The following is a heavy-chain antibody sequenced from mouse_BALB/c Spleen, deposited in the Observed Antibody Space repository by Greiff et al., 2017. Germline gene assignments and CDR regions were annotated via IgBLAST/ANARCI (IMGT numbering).Heavy chain of an antibody. CDR1: GFTFSSYG. D-gene: IGHD2-4*01. V-gene: IGHV5-6-3*01. Sequence: DVMLVESGGGLVQPGGSLKLSCAASGFTFSSYGMSWVRQTPDKRLELVATINSNGGSTYYPDSVKGRFTISRDNAKNTLYLQMSSLKSEDTAMYYCARERYDYDGWFAYWGQGTLVTVSA. J-gene: IGHJ3*01. CDR3: ARERYDYDGWFAY. CDR2: INSNGGST.